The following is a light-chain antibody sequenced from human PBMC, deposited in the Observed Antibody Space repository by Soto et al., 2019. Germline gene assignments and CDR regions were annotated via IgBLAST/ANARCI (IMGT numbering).Light chain of an antibody. V-gene: IGKV3-20*01. Sequence: EIVLMQSPSTLSLSAGERATLSCRASQSVSSTFLSWYQQKPGQAPRLLIYDASTRDSGVPDRFSGSRSGTDFTLTISRLEPEDFAVYFCQQYNSSPYTFGQGTKLEI. CDR2: DAS. CDR3: QQYNSSPYT. CDR1: QSVSSTF. J-gene: IGKJ2*01.